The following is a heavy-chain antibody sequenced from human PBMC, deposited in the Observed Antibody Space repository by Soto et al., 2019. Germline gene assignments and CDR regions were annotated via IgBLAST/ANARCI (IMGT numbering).Heavy chain of an antibody. Sequence: SETLSLTCTVSGGSISSSSYYWGWIRQPPGKGLEWIGSIYYSGSTYYNPSLKSRVTISVDTSKNQFSLKLSSVTAADAAVYYCARALSLMQFPVGQQLVYWDYWGQGTLVTVSS. V-gene: IGHV4-39*07. CDR2: IYYSGST. CDR1: GGSISSSSYY. D-gene: IGHD6-13*01. CDR3: ARALSLMQFPVGQQLVYWDY. J-gene: IGHJ4*02.